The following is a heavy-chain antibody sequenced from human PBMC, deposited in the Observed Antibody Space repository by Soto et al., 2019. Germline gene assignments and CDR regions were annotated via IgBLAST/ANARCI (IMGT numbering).Heavy chain of an antibody. J-gene: IGHJ6*02. Sequence: PSETLSLTCTVSGGSISSGDYYWSWIRQPPGKGLEWIGYIYYSGSTYYNPSLKSRVTISVDTSKNQFSLKLSSVTAADTAVYYCARDTYYYGSGSNPYYYYGMDVWGQGXTVTVSS. CDR1: GGSISSGDYY. CDR3: ARDTYYYGSGSNPYYYYGMDV. D-gene: IGHD3-10*01. V-gene: IGHV4-30-4*01. CDR2: IYYSGST.